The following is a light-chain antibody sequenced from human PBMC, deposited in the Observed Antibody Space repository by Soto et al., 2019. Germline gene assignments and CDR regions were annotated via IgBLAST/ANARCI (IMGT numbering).Light chain of an antibody. CDR2: DVS. CDR3: SSYTSSSTRV. CDR1: SSDVGGYNY. V-gene: IGLV2-14*01. Sequence: QSALTQPASVSGSPGQSITISCTGASSDVGGYNYVSWYQQHPGKAPKLMIYDVSDRPSGVSNRFSGSKSGKTASLTISGLQDEDEADYYCSSYTSSSTRVFGTGTKLTVL. J-gene: IGLJ1*01.